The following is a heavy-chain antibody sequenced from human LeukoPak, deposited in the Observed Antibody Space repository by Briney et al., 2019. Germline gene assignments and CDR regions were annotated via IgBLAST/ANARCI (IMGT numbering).Heavy chain of an antibody. V-gene: IGHV4-4*07. CDR3: ASMYAGGYSYGYEFDY. CDR1: GGSISSYY. CDR2: IYTSGST. D-gene: IGHD5-18*01. Sequence: KPSETLSLTCTVSGGSISSYYWSWIRQPAGKGLEWIGRIYTSGSTNYNPSLKSRVTMSVDTSKNQFSLKLSSVTAADTAVYYCASMYAGGYSYGYEFDYWGQGTLVTVSS. J-gene: IGHJ4*02.